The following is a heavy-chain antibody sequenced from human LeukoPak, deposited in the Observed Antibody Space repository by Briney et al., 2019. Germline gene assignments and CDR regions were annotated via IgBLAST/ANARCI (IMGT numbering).Heavy chain of an antibody. V-gene: IGHV3-30*03. D-gene: IGHD3-22*01. CDR1: GFTFSSYG. CDR3: AGSSGHTLPFDI. CDR2: ISYDGSNK. J-gene: IGHJ3*02. Sequence: GGSLRLPCAASGFTFSSYGMHWVRQAPGKGLEWVAVISYDGSNKYYADSVKGRFTISRDNSKNTLYLQMNSLRAEDTAVYYCAGSSGHTLPFDIWGQGTMVTVSS.